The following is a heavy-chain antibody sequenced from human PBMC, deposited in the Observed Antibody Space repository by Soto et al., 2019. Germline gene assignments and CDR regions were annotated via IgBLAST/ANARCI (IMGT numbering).Heavy chain of an antibody. CDR1: GFTFSDYA. CDR3: VKDAPGSGCISDY. Sequence: GALRLSCAASGFTFSDYAVSWVRQAAVRGLAWGSTITSSGGTYYADSVKGRFTISRDNSKNTLYLQVTSLRAEDAAVYYCVKDAPGSGCISDYWAQGTFVTVSS. D-gene: IGHD2-15*01. CDR2: ITSSGGT. J-gene: IGHJ4*02. V-gene: IGHV3-23*01.